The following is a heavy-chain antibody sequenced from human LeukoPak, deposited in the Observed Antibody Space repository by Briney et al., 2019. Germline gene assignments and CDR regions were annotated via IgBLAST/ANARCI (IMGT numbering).Heavy chain of an antibody. V-gene: IGHV4-30-4*08. D-gene: IGHD1-26*01. J-gene: IGHJ4*02. CDR1: GGSISSGDYY. Sequence: SQTLSLTCTVSGGSISSGDYYWSWIRQPPGKGLEWIGYIYYSGSTYYNPSLKSRVTISVDTSKNQFSLKLSSVTAADTAVSYCAREGGSYLIDYWGQGTLVTVSS. CDR2: IYYSGST. CDR3: AREGGSYLIDY.